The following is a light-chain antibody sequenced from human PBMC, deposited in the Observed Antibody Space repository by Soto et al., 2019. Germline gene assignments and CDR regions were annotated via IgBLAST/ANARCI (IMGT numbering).Light chain of an antibody. Sequence: QSVLTQPASVSGSPGQSITISCTGTSSDVGSYNLVSWYQQHPGRAPKLMIYEVSKRPSGVSNRFSGSKSGDTASLTIPGLQAEDEADYFCCSYAGTVAYVFGTGTKVTVL. CDR1: SSDVGSYNL. CDR3: CSYAGTVAYV. V-gene: IGLV2-23*02. CDR2: EVS. J-gene: IGLJ1*01.